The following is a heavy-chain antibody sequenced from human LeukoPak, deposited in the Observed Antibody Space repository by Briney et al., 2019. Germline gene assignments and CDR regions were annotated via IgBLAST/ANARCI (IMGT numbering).Heavy chain of an antibody. CDR1: GYTFTSCG. D-gene: IGHD3-22*01. Sequence: ASVKVSCKASGYTFTSCGISWVRQAPGQGLEWMGWISAYNGNTNYAQKLQGRVTMTTDTSTSTAYMELRSLRSDDTAVYYCARREYYYDSSGYNDYWGQGTLVTVSS. CDR3: ARREYYYDSSGYNDY. J-gene: IGHJ4*02. V-gene: IGHV1-18*01. CDR2: ISAYNGNT.